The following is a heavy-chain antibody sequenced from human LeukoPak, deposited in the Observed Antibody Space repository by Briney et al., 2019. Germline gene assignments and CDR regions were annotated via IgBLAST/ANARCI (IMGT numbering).Heavy chain of an antibody. CDR3: AGDPLGYSSGWS. J-gene: IGHJ4*02. CDR1: GYTFTSYY. V-gene: IGHV1-46*01. CDR2: INPSGGST. D-gene: IGHD6-19*01. Sequence: ASVKVSCKASGYTFTSYYMHWVRQPPGQGLEWMGIINPSGGSTSYAQKFQGRVTMTRDTSTSTVYMELSSLRSEDTAVYYCAGDPLGYSSGWSWGQGTLVTVSS.